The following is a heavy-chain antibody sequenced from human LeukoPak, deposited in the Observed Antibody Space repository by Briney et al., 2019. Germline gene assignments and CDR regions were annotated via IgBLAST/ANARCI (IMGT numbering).Heavy chain of an antibody. J-gene: IGHJ4*02. Sequence: ASVKVSCKASGYTFTGYYMHWVRQAPGQGLEWMGWINPNSGGTNYAQKFQGRVTMTRVTSTSKAFIELSRLRSDKTAVYYCASDPIRWGSGVGWGQGTLVTVSS. V-gene: IGHV1-2*02. CDR1: GYTFTGYY. CDR2: INPNSGGT. CDR3: ASDPIRWGSGVG. D-gene: IGHD3-16*01.